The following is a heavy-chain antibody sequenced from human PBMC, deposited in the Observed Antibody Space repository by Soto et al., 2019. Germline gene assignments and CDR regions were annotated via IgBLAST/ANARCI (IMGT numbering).Heavy chain of an antibody. D-gene: IGHD3-22*01. J-gene: IGHJ4*02. CDR3: AALGSTTYDSSGYYYPAGFDY. CDR2: INHSGST. V-gene: IGHV4-34*01. CDR1: GGSFSSYY. Sequence: PSETLSLTCAVYGGSFSSYYWSWIRQPPGKGLEWIGEINHSGSTNYNPSLKSRVTISVDTSKNQFSLKLSSVTAADTAVYYCAALGSTTYDSSGYYYPAGFDYWGQGTLVTVSS.